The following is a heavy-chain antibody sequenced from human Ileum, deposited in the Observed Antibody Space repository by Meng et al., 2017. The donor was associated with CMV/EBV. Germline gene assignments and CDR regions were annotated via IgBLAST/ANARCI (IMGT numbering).Heavy chain of an antibody. CDR3: ARDREWGCTSSSCQTNWFDP. D-gene: IGHD2-2*01. Sequence: VQLQEPGPGLVKPSETLSLTCTVSGGSISNYYWNWIRQPAGKGLEWIGRIYSSGSTKYNPSLKSRVTMSVDTSQNQLSLKLNSVTAADTAVYYCARDREWGCTSSSCQTNWFDPWGQGTLVTVSS. V-gene: IGHV4-4*07. J-gene: IGHJ5*02. CDR1: GGSISNYY. CDR2: IYSSGST.